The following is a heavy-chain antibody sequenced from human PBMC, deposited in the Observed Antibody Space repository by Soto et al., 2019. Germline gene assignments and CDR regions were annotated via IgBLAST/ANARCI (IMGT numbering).Heavy chain of an antibody. V-gene: IGHV3-30*18. D-gene: IGHD4-4*01. J-gene: IGHJ4*02. CDR2: ISYDGSNK. CDR1: GFTFSSYG. CDR3: AKDGLIYSNNRHFDY. Sequence: GGSLRLSCAASGFTFSSYGMHWVRQAPGKGLEWVAVISYDGSNKYYADSVKGRFTISRDNSKNTLYLQMNSLRAEDTAVYYCAKDGLIYSNNRHFDYWGQGTLVTVSS.